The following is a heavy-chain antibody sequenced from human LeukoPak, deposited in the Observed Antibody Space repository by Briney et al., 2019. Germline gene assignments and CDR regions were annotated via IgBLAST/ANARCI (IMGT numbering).Heavy chain of an antibody. CDR1: GGSLSTYY. CDR3: ARPTMVRGVIIV. CDR2: IYYNGNT. Sequence: SETLSLTCAVSGGSLSTYYWSWIRQPPGKGLEYIGYIYYNGNTNYNPSLKSRVTMSVDTSKNQFSLKLTSVTAADTAVYYCARPTMVRGVIIVWGQGTLVTVSS. J-gene: IGHJ4*02. D-gene: IGHD3-10*01. V-gene: IGHV4-59*08.